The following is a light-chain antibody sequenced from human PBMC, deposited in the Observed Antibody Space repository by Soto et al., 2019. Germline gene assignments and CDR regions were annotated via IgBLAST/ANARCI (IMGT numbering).Light chain of an antibody. CDR3: QQYSWPLT. V-gene: IGKV3-15*01. Sequence: ETVMTQSPATLSVSPGERATLSCRASQSVVTSLAWYQQKPGQAPRVLMYGASSRATGVPGRFSGSGSATEFTLTISSLQSEDFAVYYCQQYSWPLTFGGGTKVEI. J-gene: IGKJ4*01. CDR2: GAS. CDR1: QSVVTS.